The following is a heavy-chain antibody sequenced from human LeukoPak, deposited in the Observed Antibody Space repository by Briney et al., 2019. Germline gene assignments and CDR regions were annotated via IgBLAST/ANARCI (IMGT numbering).Heavy chain of an antibody. D-gene: IGHD2-15*01. V-gene: IGHV4-34*01. J-gene: IGHJ5*02. CDR3: ARERFCSGGSCYRRSNWFDP. CDR1: GGSFSGYY. Sequence: SETLSLTCAVYGGSFSGYYWSWIRQPPGKGLEWIGEISHSGSTNYNPSLKSRVTISVDTSKKQFSLKLSSVTAADTAVYYCARERFCSGGSCYRRSNWFDPWGQGTLVTVSS. CDR2: ISHSGST.